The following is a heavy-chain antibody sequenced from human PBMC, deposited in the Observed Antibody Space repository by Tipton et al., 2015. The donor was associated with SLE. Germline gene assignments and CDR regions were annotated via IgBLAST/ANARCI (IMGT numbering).Heavy chain of an antibody. CDR1: GGSFSGYY. D-gene: IGHD3-22*01. CDR2: INHSGST. Sequence: TLSLTCAVYGGSFSGYYWSWIRQPPGKGLEWIGEINHSGSTNYNPSLKSRVTISVDTSKNQLSLKLSSVTAADTALYYCARGTNYDSSGYYSYWGQGTLVTVSS. CDR3: ARGTNYDSSGYYSY. J-gene: IGHJ4*02. V-gene: IGHV4-34*01.